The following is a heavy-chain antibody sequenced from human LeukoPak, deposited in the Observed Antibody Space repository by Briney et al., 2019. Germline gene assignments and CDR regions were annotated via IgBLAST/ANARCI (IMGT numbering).Heavy chain of an antibody. CDR1: GGSISSDC. J-gene: IGHJ5*02. V-gene: IGHV4-59*01. D-gene: IGHD2-15*01. Sequence: PSETLSLTCTVSGGSISSDCWSWIRQPPGKGLEWIGYIYYSGSTNYNPSLKSRVTISVDTSKNQFSLKLSSVTAADTAVYYCARDRGYCSGGSCYRWSDPWGQGTLVTVSS. CDR2: IYYSGST. CDR3: ARDRGYCSGGSCYRWSDP.